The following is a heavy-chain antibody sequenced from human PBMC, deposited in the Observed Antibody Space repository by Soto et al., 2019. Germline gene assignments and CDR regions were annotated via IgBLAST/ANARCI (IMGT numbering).Heavy chain of an antibody. CDR1: GFTFSSYA. D-gene: IGHD2-2*01. Sequence: GGSLRLSCAASGFTFSSYAMSWVRQAPGKGLEWVSAISGSGGSTYYADSVKGRFTISRDNSKNTLYLQMNSLRAEDTAVYYCAKSLYCSSTSCPPNFDYWGQGTLVTVSS. J-gene: IGHJ4*02. CDR3: AKSLYCSSTSCPPNFDY. V-gene: IGHV3-23*01. CDR2: ISGSGGST.